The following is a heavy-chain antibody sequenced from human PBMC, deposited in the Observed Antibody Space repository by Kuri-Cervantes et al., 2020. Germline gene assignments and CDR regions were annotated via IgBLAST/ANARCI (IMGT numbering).Heavy chain of an antibody. D-gene: IGHD2-15*01. CDR1: GYTFTSYG. J-gene: IGHJ4*02. CDR2: ISAYNGNT. Sequence: ASVKVSCKASGYTFTSYGISWVRQAPGQGLEWMGWISAYNGNTNYAQKLQGRVTMTTDTSTSTAYMELRSLRSEDTAVYYCVANVVVASTGAGDYWGQGTLVTVSS. V-gene: IGHV1-18*01. CDR3: VANVVVASTGAGDY.